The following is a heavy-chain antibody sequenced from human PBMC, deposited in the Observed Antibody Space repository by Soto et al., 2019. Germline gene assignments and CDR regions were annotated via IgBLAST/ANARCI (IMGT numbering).Heavy chain of an antibody. D-gene: IGHD3-10*01. V-gene: IGHV3-64*04. CDR1: GFTFSSYA. Sequence: PGGSLRLSCSASGFTFSSYAIHWVRQAPGKGLEYVSAISSNGGSTYYADSVKGRFTISRDNSKNTLFLQMNSLRAEDTAIYYCAKKVNSGPGSQYFDYWGQGTLVTVSS. CDR3: AKKVNSGPGSQYFDY. CDR2: ISSNGGST. J-gene: IGHJ4*02.